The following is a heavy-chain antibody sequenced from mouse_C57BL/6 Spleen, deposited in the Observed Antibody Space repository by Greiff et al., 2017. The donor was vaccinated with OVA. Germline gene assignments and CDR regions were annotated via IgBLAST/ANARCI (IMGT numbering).Heavy chain of an antibody. CDR2: IHPNSGST. V-gene: IGHV1-64*01. J-gene: IGHJ1*03. D-gene: IGHD1-1*01. CDR1: GYTFTSYW. CDR3: ARGPPYYGRLLRYFDV. Sequence: QVQLQQPGAELVKPGASVKLSCKASGYTFTSYWMHWVKQRPGQGLEWIGMIHPNSGSTNYNEKFKSKATLTVAKSSSTAYMQLSSLTSEDSAVYDCARGPPYYGRLLRYFDVWGKGTTVTVSS.